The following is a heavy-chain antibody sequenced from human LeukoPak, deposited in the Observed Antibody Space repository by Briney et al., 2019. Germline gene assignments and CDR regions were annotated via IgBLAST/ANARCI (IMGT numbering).Heavy chain of an antibody. V-gene: IGHV1-18*01. CDR3: ARDTPGYCSGGSCPFDP. D-gene: IGHD2-15*01. J-gene: IGHJ5*02. Sequence: ASVKVSCYASGYTFTSYGISWVRQAPGQGLEWMGWISAYNGNTNYAQKLQGRVTMTTDTSTSTAYMELRSLRSDDTAVYYCARDTPGYCSGGSCPFDPWGQRTLVTVSS. CDR2: ISAYNGNT. CDR1: GYTFTSYG.